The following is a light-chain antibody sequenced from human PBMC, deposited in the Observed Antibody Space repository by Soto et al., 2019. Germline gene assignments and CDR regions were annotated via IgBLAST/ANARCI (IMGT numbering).Light chain of an antibody. J-gene: IGLJ3*02. CDR2: TTD. CDR1: YSDIGSNV. V-gene: IGLV1-44*01. Sequence: QSVLTQPPSASGTPGQRVTISCSGSYSDIGSNVVNWYRQLPGTAPKLLIYTTDQRPSGVPDRFSGSKSGTSASLAISGLRSEDEADYYCQSYDTSVTGSWVFGGGTKLTVL. CDR3: QSYDTSVTGSWV.